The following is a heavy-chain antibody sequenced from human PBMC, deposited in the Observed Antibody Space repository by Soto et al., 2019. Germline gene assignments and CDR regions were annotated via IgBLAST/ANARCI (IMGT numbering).Heavy chain of an antibody. D-gene: IGHD3-16*01. CDR3: AKGGAGHYYYYGMDV. Sequence: PGGSLRLSCAASGFTFDDYAMHWVRQAPGKGLEWVSGISWNSGSIGYADSVKGRFTISGDNAKNSLYLQMNSLRAEDTALYYCAKGGAGHYYYYGMDVWGQGTTVTVSS. J-gene: IGHJ6*02. CDR2: ISWNSGSI. V-gene: IGHV3-9*01. CDR1: GFTFDDYA.